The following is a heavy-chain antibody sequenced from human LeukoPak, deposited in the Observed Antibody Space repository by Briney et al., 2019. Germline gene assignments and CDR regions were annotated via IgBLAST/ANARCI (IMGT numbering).Heavy chain of an antibody. CDR2: IKPDGSEK. J-gene: IGHJ4*02. V-gene: IGHV3-7*01. CDR1: GFSFSIYW. CDR3: ARDLPDYYDSSGLRGD. D-gene: IGHD3-22*01. Sequence: GGSLRLSCAVSGFSFSIYWMSWVRQAPGKGLECVANIKPDGSEKYYVDSVKGRFSISRDSAKNSLYLQMNSLRAEDTAVYYCARDLPDYYDSSGLRGDWGQGTLVTVSS.